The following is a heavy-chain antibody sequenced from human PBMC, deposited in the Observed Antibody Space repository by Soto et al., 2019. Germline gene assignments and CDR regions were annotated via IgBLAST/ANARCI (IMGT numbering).Heavy chain of an antibody. D-gene: IGHD3-22*01. CDR3: AHSSGWFALDF. J-gene: IGHJ4*02. CDR2: INVANGNT. V-gene: IGHV1-3*01. CDR1: GYTVTNYA. Sequence: ASVKVSCKASGYTVTNYARHWVRLAPGQRLKWMGWINVANGNTRYSQNFQDRVTLTRDTSASTVYMELNSLKSEDTAMYYCAHSSGWFALDFWGQGTLVTVSS.